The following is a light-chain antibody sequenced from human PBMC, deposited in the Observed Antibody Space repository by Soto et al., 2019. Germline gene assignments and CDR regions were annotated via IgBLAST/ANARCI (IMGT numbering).Light chain of an antibody. V-gene: IGKV3-20*01. CDR2: GAS. CDR3: QQYGRA. J-gene: IGKJ4*01. Sequence: EIVLTQSPGTLSLSPGERATLSCRASQRVSSSYLAWHQQKPGQAPGLLIYGASSRATGIPDRFSGSGSGTDFPLTISRLEPEDFAVYYCQQYGRAFGGGTKVDIK. CDR1: QRVSSSY.